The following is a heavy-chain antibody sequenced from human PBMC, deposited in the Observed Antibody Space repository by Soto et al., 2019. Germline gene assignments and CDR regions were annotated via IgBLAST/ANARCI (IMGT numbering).Heavy chain of an antibody. D-gene: IGHD5-18*01. CDR1: GASVRSYY. CDR3: ARDFGYNGRAYFDS. J-gene: IGHJ4*02. Sequence: QVQLQESGPGLVKPSETLSLTCSVSGASVRSYYLTWIRQPPGKGLEWIGSLYYNGSPNYNPSLKSRVAISVDTSKNQFFLDLTSVTAADTAVYYCARDFGYNGRAYFDSWGQGALVTVSS. V-gene: IGHV4-59*02. CDR2: LYYNGSP.